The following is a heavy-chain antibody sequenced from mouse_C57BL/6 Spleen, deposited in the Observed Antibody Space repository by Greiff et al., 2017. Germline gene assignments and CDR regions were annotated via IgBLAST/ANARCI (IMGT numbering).Heavy chain of an antibody. V-gene: IGHV1-15*01. CDR3: TRLEFYYGSSYWYFDV. CDR1: GYTFTDYE. Sequence: VQLVESGAELVRPGASVTLSCKASGYTFTDYEMHWVKQTPVHGLEWIGAIDPETGGTAYNQKFKGKAILTADKSSSTAYMELRSLTSEDSAVYYCTRLEFYYGSSYWYFDVWGTGTTVTVSS. CDR2: IDPETGGT. D-gene: IGHD1-1*01. J-gene: IGHJ1*03.